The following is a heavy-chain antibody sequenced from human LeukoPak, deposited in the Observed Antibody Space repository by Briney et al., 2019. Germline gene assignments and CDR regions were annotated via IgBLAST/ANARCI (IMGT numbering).Heavy chain of an antibody. Sequence: GGSLRLSCAASGFTFNNYNMNWVRQAPGKALEWVSSITSSGAYIFYADSVKGRFTISGDNAKNSLYLQMNSLRAEDTAVYYCARDRPYCSGGSCYHGAGDYWGQGTLVTVSS. D-gene: IGHD2-15*01. J-gene: IGHJ4*02. V-gene: IGHV3-21*01. CDR2: ITSSGAYI. CDR3: ARDRPYCSGGSCYHGAGDY. CDR1: GFTFNNYN.